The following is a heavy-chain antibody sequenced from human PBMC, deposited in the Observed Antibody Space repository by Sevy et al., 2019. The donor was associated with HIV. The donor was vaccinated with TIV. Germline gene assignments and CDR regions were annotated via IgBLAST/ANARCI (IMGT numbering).Heavy chain of an antibody. J-gene: IGHJ6*02. D-gene: IGHD2-8*01. V-gene: IGHV3-11*01. CDR2: ISGSDDSGGDDTI. CDR1: GFTLSDYY. CDR3: RRDNGKDGKGGDYYYHAMDV. Sequence: GGSLRLSCTASGFTLSDYYMSWIRQAPGKGLQWISYISGSDDSGGDDTIYYADSVKGRFTISRDNAKNSLYLQMRSLGADETAVYYWRRDNGKDGKGGDYYYHAMDVWGRGTTVTVSS.